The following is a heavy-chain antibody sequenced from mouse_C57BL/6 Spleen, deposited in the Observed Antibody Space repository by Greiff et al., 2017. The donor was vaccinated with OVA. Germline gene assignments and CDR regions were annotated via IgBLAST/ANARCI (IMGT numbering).Heavy chain of an antibody. V-gene: IGHV1-80*01. D-gene: IGHD1-1*01. CDR1: GYAFRSYW. CDR2: LYPGDGDT. CDR3: ARRAGSSYWYFDV. J-gene: IGHJ1*03. Sequence: VQLQESGAELVKPGASVKISCKASGYAFRSYWMNWVKQRPGQGLEWIGQLYPGDGDTYYNGKFKGKATLTADKSSSTAYMQLSSLTSEDSAVYCCARRAGSSYWYFDVWGTGTTVTVSS.